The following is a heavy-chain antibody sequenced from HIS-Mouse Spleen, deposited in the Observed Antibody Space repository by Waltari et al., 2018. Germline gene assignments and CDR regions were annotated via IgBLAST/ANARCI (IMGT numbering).Heavy chain of an antibody. CDR2: IYYSGST. CDR3: ARDSIGDYGDYFDY. Sequence: QVQLQESGPGLVKPSQTLSLTCTVSGGSISSGGYYWSWIRPHPGKGLEWIGYIYYSGSTYYNPSLKSRVTISVDTSKNQFSLKLSSVTAADTAVYYCARDSIGDYGDYFDYWGQGTLVTVSS. D-gene: IGHD4-17*01. CDR1: GGSISSGGYY. V-gene: IGHV4-31*03. J-gene: IGHJ4*02.